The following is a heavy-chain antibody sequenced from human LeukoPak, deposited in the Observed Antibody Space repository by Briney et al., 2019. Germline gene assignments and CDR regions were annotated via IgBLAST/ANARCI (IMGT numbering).Heavy chain of an antibody. V-gene: IGHV3-23*01. CDR2: ISGSGGNT. D-gene: IGHD3-22*01. CDR3: ASPYYYDSSAYYYGPDY. Sequence: PGGSLRLSCVASGFTFASYVMSWVRQAPGKGLEWVSVISGSGGNTYYADSVKGRFTISRDNSKNTLYLQLSTLRAEDTAVYYCASPYYYDSSAYYYGPDYWGQGTLVTVSS. CDR1: GFTFASYV. J-gene: IGHJ4*02.